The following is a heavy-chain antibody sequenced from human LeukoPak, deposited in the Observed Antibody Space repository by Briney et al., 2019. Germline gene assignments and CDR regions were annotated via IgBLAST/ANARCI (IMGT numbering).Heavy chain of an antibody. V-gene: IGHV4-59*12. CDR2: LYNGGTT. D-gene: IGHD3-10*01. CDR3: ARGVITMVRGVIRYYYYMDV. CDR1: GGSINNYY. J-gene: IGHJ6*03. Sequence: PSETLSLTCTMSGGSINNYYWSWIRLPPGKGLEWIGCLYNGGTTNYNPSLKSRVSISVDTSKNQFSLKLSSVTAADTAVYYCARGVITMVRGVIRYYYYMDVWGKGTTVTVSS.